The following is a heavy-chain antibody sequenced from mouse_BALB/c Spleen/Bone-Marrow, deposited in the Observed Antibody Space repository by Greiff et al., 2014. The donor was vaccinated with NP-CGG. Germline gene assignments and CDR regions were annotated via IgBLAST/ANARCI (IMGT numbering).Heavy chain of an antibody. CDR2: IYPGGGYT. CDR3: ARGEDGLDY. V-gene: IGHV1-63*02. CDR1: GYTFTNYW. D-gene: IGHD2-3*01. Sequence: VQRVESGAELVRPGTSVKMSCKAAGYTFTNYWICWVKQRPGHGLEWIGDIYPGGGYTNYNDKFKGKATLTADTSSSTAYMQLSSLTSEDSAIYYCARGEDGLDYWGQGTTLTVSS. J-gene: IGHJ2*01.